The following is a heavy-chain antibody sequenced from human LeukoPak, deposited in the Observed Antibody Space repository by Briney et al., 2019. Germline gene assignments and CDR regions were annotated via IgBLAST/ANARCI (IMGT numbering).Heavy chain of an antibody. CDR1: GFSFSSYA. Sequence: PGGSLRLSCAASGFSFSSYAMTWVRQAPGKGLEWVSGISASGGLTHYADSVKGRFSISRDNSKNTLYLQMNSLRAEDTAVYYCARVIAARERAWFGELRLYYYSYIDVWGKGTTVTISS. V-gene: IGHV3-23*01. CDR2: ISASGGLT. CDR3: ARVIAARERAWFGELRLYYYSYIDV. D-gene: IGHD3-10*01. J-gene: IGHJ6*03.